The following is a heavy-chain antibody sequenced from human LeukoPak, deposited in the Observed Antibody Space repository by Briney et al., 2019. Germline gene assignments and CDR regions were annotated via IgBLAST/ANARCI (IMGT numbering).Heavy chain of an antibody. CDR1: GYTFSDYY. CDR2: INPNSGGT. CDR3: AVPAGTGVHNS. D-gene: IGHD7-27*01. J-gene: IGHJ4*02. Sequence: ASVNVSCKASGYTFSDYYMHWVRQAPGQGLEWMGWINPNSGGTNYAQKFQGRVTITRDTSIGTAYMELSRLRSDDTAVYYCAVPAGTGVHNSWGQGTLVTVSS. V-gene: IGHV1-2*02.